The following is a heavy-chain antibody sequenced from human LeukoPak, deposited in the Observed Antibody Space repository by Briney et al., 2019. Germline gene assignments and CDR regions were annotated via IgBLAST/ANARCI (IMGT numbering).Heavy chain of an antibody. CDR2: ISGSGGST. CDR1: GFTFSSYA. D-gene: IGHD6-13*01. Sequence: GGSLRLSCAASGFTFSSYAMSWVRQAPGKGLEWVSAISGSGGSTYYADSVKGRFTISRDNSKNTLYLQMNSLRAEDTAVYYCAKGAPSSSWYWGWFDPWGQGTLVTVSP. J-gene: IGHJ5*02. CDR3: AKGAPSSSWYWGWFDP. V-gene: IGHV3-23*01.